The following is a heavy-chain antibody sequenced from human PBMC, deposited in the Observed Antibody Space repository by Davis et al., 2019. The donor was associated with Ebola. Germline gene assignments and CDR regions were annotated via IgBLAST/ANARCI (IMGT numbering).Heavy chain of an antibody. J-gene: IGHJ4*02. Sequence: SETLSLTCPVSGGSISSSSYYWGWIRQPPGKGLEWIGSIYYSGSTYYNPSLKSRVTISVDTSKNQFSLKLSSVTAADTVVYYCASLRGYSGYELDYWGQGTLVTVSS. CDR2: IYYSGST. CDR3: ASLRGYSGYELDY. D-gene: IGHD5-12*01. V-gene: IGHV4-39*01. CDR1: GGSISSSSYY.